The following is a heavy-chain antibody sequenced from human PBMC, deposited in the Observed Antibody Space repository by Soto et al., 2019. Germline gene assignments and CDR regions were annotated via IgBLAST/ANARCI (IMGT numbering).Heavy chain of an antibody. CDR1: GYTFSDYY. D-gene: IGHD1-26*01. CDR2: INASSGGT. J-gene: IGHJ5*02. V-gene: IGHV1-2*02. Sequence: GSLEVSCKXSGYTFSDYYVHRVREAPGQGREWMGWINASSGGTIYTQRFQGRVTMTRDTSINTVYMELSRLTSDDTAVYYCAREMGVIGAPGYTWFDPWGQGALVTVSS. CDR3: AREMGVIGAPGYTWFDP.